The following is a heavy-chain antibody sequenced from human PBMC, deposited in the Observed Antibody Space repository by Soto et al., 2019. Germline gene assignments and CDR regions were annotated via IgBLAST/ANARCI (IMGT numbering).Heavy chain of an antibody. CDR1: GYTFTHYY. D-gene: IGHD6-25*01. V-gene: IGHV1-46*01. CDR2: INPACGST. Sequence: QVQLVQSGAEVKKPGASVKLSCRTSGYTFTHYYIHWVRQAPGQGLECLEIINPACGSTNYAQDFLGRVTWTIDTSTTTVYMELSGLRAEDTAIFYCARDLAAGDHWGQGTLVTVSS. J-gene: IGHJ4*02. CDR3: ARDLAAGDH.